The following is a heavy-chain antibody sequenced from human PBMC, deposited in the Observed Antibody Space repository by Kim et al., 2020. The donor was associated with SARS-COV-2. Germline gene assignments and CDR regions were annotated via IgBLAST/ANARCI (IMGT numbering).Heavy chain of an antibody. CDR3: ARVLPYGDYADF. Sequence: TYYADSLKGRFTISRDNSKNTLYLQMNSLRAEDTAVYYCARVLPYGDYADFWGQGTLVTVSS. V-gene: IGHV3-53*01. J-gene: IGHJ4*02. D-gene: IGHD4-17*01. CDR2: T.